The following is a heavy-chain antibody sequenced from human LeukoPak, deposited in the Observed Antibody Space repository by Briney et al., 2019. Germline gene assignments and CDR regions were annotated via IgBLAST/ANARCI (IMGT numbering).Heavy chain of an antibody. Sequence: PGGSLRLSCAASGFTFNDYAIHWVRQAPGKGLEWVALISYDGSDKYYADSVKGRFTISRDNSKNTLYLQMNSLRAEDTAVYYCATSPYDFWSGRDYYMDVWGKGTTVTVSS. D-gene: IGHD3-3*01. V-gene: IGHV3-30-3*01. CDR2: ISYDGSDK. CDR3: ATSPYDFWSGRDYYMDV. CDR1: GFTFNDYA. J-gene: IGHJ6*03.